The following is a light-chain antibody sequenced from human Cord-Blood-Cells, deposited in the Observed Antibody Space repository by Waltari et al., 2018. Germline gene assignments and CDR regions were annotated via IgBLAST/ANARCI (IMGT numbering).Light chain of an antibody. J-gene: IGKJ1*01. CDR2: AAS. CDR3: LQDYNYPRT. V-gene: IGKV1-6*01. CDR1: QGIRND. Sequence: AIQMTQSPSFLSASVGARVSITCRASQGIRNDLGWYQQKPWKAPKLLIYAASSLQSGVPSRFSGSGSGTDFTLTISSLQPEDFATYYCLQDYNYPRTFGQGTKVEIK.